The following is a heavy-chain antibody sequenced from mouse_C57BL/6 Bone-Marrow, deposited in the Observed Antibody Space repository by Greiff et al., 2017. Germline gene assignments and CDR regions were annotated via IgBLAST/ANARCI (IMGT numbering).Heavy chain of an antibody. CDR1: GFNIKDDY. D-gene: IGHD1-1*01. J-gene: IGHJ2*01. CDR3: TTGLRSYFDY. Sequence: EVQLQQSGAELVRPGASVTLSCTASGFNIKDDYMHWVKQRPEQGLEWIGWMDPENGDTEYASKFQGKATITADTSANTAYLQLSSLTSEDTAVYYCTTGLRSYFDYWGQGTTLTVSS. CDR2: MDPENGDT. V-gene: IGHV14-4*01.